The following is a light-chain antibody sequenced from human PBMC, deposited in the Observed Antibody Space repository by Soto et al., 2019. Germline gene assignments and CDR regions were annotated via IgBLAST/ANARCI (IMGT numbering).Light chain of an antibody. CDR1: SSDVGGYNY. V-gene: IGLV2-11*01. CDR2: DVS. Sequence: QSALTQPRSASGSPGQSVTISCTGTSSDVGGYNYVSWYQQHPGKAPKLMIYDVSKRPSGVPDRFSGSKSGNTASLTISGLQAEDEADYYCCSYAGSYTYVFGTGTQLTVL. CDR3: CSYAGSYTYV. J-gene: IGLJ2*01.